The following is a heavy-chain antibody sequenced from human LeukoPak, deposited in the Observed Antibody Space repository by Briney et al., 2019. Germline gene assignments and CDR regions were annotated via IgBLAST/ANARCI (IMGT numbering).Heavy chain of an antibody. CDR3: ARERNYYDSSGYYYSNWFDP. V-gene: IGHV1-69*13. Sequence: SVKVSCKASGGTFSSYAISWVRRAPGQGLEWMGGIIPIFGTANYAQKFQGRVTITADESTSTAYMELRSLRSDDTAVYYCARERNYYDSSGYYYSNWFDPWGQGTLVTVSS. D-gene: IGHD3-22*01. CDR1: GGTFSSYA. CDR2: IIPIFGTA. J-gene: IGHJ5*02.